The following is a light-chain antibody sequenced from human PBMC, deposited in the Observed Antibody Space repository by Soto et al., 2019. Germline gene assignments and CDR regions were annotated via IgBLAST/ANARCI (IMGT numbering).Light chain of an antibody. CDR2: KAS. CDR1: QSIRSW. CDR3: QQYKSYSRT. J-gene: IGKJ1*01. Sequence: DIQMTQSPSTLSASVGDRVTITCRASQSIRSWLAWYQQKPGKAPKLLIYKASSLESGVSSRFSGSGSGTEFTLTISSLQPDDFATYYCQQYKSYSRTFGQGTKVDIK. V-gene: IGKV1-5*03.